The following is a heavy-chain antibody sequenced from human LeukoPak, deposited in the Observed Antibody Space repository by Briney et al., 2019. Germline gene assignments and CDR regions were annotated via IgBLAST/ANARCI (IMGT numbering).Heavy chain of an antibody. D-gene: IGHD1-26*01. J-gene: IGHJ5*02. CDR2: IYYSGST. CDR1: GGSISSSGYY. Sequence: SETLSLTCTVSGGSISSSGYYWGWIRQPPGKGLEWIASIYYSGSTYYNPSLKSRVTISVDTSKNQLSLKLSSLTAADTAVYYCARHGYSGSYYGLSWFDPWGQGTLVTVSS. V-gene: IGHV4-39*01. CDR3: ARHGYSGSYYGLSWFDP.